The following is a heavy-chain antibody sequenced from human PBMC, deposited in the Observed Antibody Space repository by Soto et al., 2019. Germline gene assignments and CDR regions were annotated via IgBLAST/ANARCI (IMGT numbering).Heavy chain of an antibody. CDR2: INPHTGDT. CDR3: AREGGAAPGARREWYLDL. J-gene: IGHJ2*01. CDR1: GYTLTDYY. D-gene: IGHD6-25*01. Sequence: QVHLVQSGAEVKKPGASVTVSCKTSGYTLTDYYMHWVRQAPGQGLEWMAWINPHTGDTGIAERFRGRVTMTRDTSTNTAHMGRTSLTSDDTAIYYCAREGGAAPGARREWYLDLWGRGSLVTVSS. V-gene: IGHV1-2*02.